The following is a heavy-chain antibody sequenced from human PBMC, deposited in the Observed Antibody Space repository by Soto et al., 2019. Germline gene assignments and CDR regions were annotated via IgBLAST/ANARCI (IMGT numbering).Heavy chain of an antibody. CDR3: ARDRHGGTDGYKFRYFDY. D-gene: IGHD5-12*01. Sequence: QVQLVQSGAEVKKPGSSVKVSCKASGGTFSSYAISWVRQAPGQGLEWMGGIIPIFGTANYAQKFQGRVTITADESTSTAYMELSSLRSEDTAVYYCARDRHGGTDGYKFRYFDYWGQGTLVTVSS. J-gene: IGHJ4*02. V-gene: IGHV1-69*01. CDR1: GGTFSSYA. CDR2: IIPIFGTA.